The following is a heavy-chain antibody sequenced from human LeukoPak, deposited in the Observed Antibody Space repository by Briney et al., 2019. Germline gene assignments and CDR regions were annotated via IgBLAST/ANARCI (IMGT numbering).Heavy chain of an antibody. CDR1: GFTFDDYA. D-gene: IGHD3-10*01. CDR2: ISWNSGSI. V-gene: IGHV3-9*01. J-gene: IGHJ3*02. Sequence: GGSLRLSCAASGFTFDDYAMHWVRQAPGKGLEWVSGISWNSGSIGYADSVKGRFTISRDNAKNSLYLQMNGLRAEDTALYYCAKDIAGFGPMVGNDAFDIWGQGTMVTVSS. CDR3: AKDIAGFGPMVGNDAFDI.